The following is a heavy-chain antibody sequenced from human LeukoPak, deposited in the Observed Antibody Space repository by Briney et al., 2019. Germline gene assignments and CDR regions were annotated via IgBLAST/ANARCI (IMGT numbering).Heavy chain of an antibody. V-gene: IGHV1-24*01. J-gene: IGHJ3*02. CDR3: ATAVRRRYFDWLCAFDI. Sequence: ASVKVSCKVSGYTLTELSMHWVRRAPGKGLEWMGGFDPEDGETIYAQKFQGRVTMTEDTSTDTAYMELSSLRSEDTAVYYCATAVRRRYFDWLCAFDIWGQGTMVTVSS. D-gene: IGHD3-9*01. CDR1: GYTLTELS. CDR2: FDPEDGET.